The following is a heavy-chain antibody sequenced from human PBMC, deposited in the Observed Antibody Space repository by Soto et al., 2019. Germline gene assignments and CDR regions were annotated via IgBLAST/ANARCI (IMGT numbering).Heavy chain of an antibody. CDR1: GFTFSSYW. CDR2: IKQDGSEK. V-gene: IGHV3-7*01. Sequence: GGSLRLSCAASGFTFSSYWMSWVRQAPGKGLEWVANIKQDGSEKYYVDSVKGRFTISRDNAKNSLYLQMNSLRAEDTAVYYCARVALTVWDYYYYMDVWGKGTTVTVSS. J-gene: IGHJ6*03. CDR3: ARVALTVWDYYYYMDV. D-gene: IGHD4-4*01.